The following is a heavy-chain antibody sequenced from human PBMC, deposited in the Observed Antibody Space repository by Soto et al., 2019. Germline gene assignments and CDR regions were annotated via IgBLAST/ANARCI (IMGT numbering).Heavy chain of an antibody. J-gene: IGHJ4*02. D-gene: IGHD3-10*01. Sequence: SETLSLTCAVSGGSISSSNWWSWVRQPPGKGLEWIGYIYSSGSTNYNPSLKSRVTISVDTSRNQFSLKLSSVTAADTAVYYCARGRPLLWFGELSPYYFDSWGRGTLVTVSS. CDR3: ARGRPLLWFGELSPYYFDS. CDR1: GGSISSSNW. CDR2: IYSSGST. V-gene: IGHV4-4*02.